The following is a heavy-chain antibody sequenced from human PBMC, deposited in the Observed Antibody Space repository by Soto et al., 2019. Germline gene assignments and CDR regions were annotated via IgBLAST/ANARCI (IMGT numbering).Heavy chain of an antibody. J-gene: IGHJ4*02. Sequence: ASVKFSFNASGYTFTNYYIPWVRQAPVQGPEWMGIINPSDGRTTYTQKFQGRVTMIRDTSTSTVYMELSSLTSEDTAVYYCARVSGSYWPFDYWGQGTLVTVSS. D-gene: IGHD1-26*01. CDR3: ARVSGSYWPFDY. V-gene: IGHV1-46*01. CDR2: INPSDGRT. CDR1: GYTFTNYY.